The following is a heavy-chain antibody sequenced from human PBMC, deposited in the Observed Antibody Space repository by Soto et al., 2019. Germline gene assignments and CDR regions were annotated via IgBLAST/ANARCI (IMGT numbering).Heavy chain of an antibody. CDR3: ALQREVYYYDSSGSYYFDY. Sequence: SETLSLTCTVSGGSISSGGYYWSWIRQHPGKGLEWIGYIYYSGSTYYNPSLKSRVTISVDTSKNQFSLKLSSVTAADTAVYNCALQREVYYYDSSGSYYFDYWGQGTLVTVSS. V-gene: IGHV4-31*03. CDR2: IYYSGST. CDR1: GGSISSGGYY. D-gene: IGHD3-22*01. J-gene: IGHJ4*02.